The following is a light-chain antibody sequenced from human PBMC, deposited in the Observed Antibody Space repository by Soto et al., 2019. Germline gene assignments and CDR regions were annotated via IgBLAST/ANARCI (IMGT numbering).Light chain of an antibody. J-gene: IGKJ5*01. CDR1: QGISSA. V-gene: IGKV1-13*02. CDR2: DAS. Sequence: AIQLTQSPSSLSASVGDSVTITCRASQGISSALAWYQQTPGRAPKLLIYDASTLASGVPSRFSGSGSGTDFTLTISRLEPEDFAVYYCQQYGSSPGITFGQGTRLEI. CDR3: QQYGSSPGIT.